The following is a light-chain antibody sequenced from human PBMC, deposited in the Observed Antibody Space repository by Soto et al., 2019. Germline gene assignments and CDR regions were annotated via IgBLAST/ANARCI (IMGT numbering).Light chain of an antibody. Sequence: QSALTQPASVSGSPGQSITISCTGTNSDIGGYNYVSWYRHHPGEAPKLMIYGVTNRPSGVSTRFSGSKSGNTASLTISGLRAEDEAHYHCCSYAGSRTFVFGGGTKLTVL. CDR3: CSYAGSRTFV. CDR1: NSDIGGYNY. V-gene: IGLV2-14*01. CDR2: GVT. J-gene: IGLJ3*02.